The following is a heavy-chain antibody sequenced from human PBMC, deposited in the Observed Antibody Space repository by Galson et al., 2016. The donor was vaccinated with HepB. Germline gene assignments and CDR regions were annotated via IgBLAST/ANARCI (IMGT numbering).Heavy chain of an antibody. CDR3: ARDAVAVAGTLHFYFYGMDV. V-gene: IGHV1-69*04. D-gene: IGHD6-19*01. CDR1: GGTFSSYA. CDR2: SVPILGMA. J-gene: IGHJ6*02. Sequence: SVKVSCKASGGTFSSYAFSWVRQAPGRGLEWMGKSVPILGMANYAQKFQGRVTITADKSTSTVYMELSSLRSEDTAMYYCARDAVAVAGTLHFYFYGMDVWGQGTTVTVSS.